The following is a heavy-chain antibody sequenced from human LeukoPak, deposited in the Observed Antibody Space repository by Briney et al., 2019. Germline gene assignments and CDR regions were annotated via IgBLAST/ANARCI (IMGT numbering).Heavy chain of an antibody. Sequence: GGPLTLSCAASGFTFSDYAMGWVRQAPGEGLEWVSDISGGEVSTYYADSVRGRFTISRDNSRNTLSLQMNSLGAQDTAVYYCAKLGTYDSRGYYFLFDSWGRGTRVTVSS. D-gene: IGHD3-22*01. V-gene: IGHV3-23*01. CDR2: ISGGEVST. J-gene: IGHJ4*02. CDR3: AKLGTYDSRGYYFLFDS. CDR1: GFTFSDYA.